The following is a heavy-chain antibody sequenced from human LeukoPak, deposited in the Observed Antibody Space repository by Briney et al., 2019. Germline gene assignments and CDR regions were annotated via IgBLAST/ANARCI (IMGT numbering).Heavy chain of an antibody. V-gene: IGHV1-69*13. CDR3: ARGEGYYDSSGYYMRDAFDI. D-gene: IGHD3-22*01. J-gene: IGHJ3*02. CDR2: IIPIFGTA. Sequence: ASVKVSCKAAGGTFISYAISWVRQAPGQGLEWMGGIIPIFGTANYAQKFQGRVTITADESTSTAYMELSSLRSEDTAVYYCARGEGYYDSSGYYMRDAFDIWGQGTMVTVSS. CDR1: GGTFISYA.